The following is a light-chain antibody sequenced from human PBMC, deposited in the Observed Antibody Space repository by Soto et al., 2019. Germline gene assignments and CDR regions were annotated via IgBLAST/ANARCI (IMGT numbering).Light chain of an antibody. J-gene: IGKJ4*02. V-gene: IGKV3-11*01. Sequence: EIELTQSPVTLSLSPAERTTLSCRASQRVNNYLAWYQHKPGHAPRLLTYDASTMATGIPATFNDSGPGTDFTLTIRSLEPEDFAVYYCQQRINWPHTFGGGAKVDI. CDR3: QQRINWPHT. CDR2: DAS. CDR1: QRVNNY.